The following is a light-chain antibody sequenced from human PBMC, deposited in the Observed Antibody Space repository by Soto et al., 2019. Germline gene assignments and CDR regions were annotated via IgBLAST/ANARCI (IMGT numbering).Light chain of an antibody. CDR2: GAS. J-gene: IGKJ5*01. CDR1: QSXSDN. V-gene: IGKV3-15*01. CDR3: QQYNNWPIX. Sequence: EIVMTQSPATLSVSPGERATLSCRASQSXSDNLAWYQQKPGQAPRLFIYGASARATGIPARFSGSGSGTEFTLTISSLQSEDFAVYXXQQYNNWPIXFGQGTQLEIK.